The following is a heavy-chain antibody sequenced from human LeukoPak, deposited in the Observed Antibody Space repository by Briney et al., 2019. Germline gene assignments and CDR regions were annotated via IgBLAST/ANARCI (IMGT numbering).Heavy chain of an antibody. CDR1: GFTFSSYA. J-gene: IGHJ4*02. V-gene: IGHV3-23*01. D-gene: IGHD3-10*01. Sequence: GGSLRLSCAASGFTFSSYAMTWVRQAPGKGLEWVSAISTSGDNTYYADSVKGRFTISRDNSKNTLYLQMNSLRAEDTAVYYCAKESGLLGYFDYWGQGTLVTVSS. CDR3: AKESGLLGYFDY. CDR2: ISTSGDNT.